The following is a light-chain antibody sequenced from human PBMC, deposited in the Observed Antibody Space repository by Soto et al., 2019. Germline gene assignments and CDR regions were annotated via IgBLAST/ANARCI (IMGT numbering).Light chain of an antibody. CDR1: QTIHNY. Sequence: DIQLTQSPSSLSGSVGDKVTITCRASQTIHNYLNWYQQIPGKAPKLLIYAVSNLRGGVPSRFSGGGSGTDFTLTISSLQPEDFATYYWQESFSPLYTFGQGTKVDIK. CDR3: QESFSPLYT. CDR2: AVS. J-gene: IGKJ2*01. V-gene: IGKV1-39*01.